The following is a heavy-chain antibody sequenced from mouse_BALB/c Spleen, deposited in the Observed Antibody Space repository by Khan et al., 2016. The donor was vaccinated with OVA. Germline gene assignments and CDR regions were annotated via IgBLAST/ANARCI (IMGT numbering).Heavy chain of an antibody. CDR1: GHTFTSYY. V-gene: IGHV1S81*02. CDR3: TRSAYGDPFAY. Sequence: QVQLQQPGAELVKPGTSVKLSCKASGHTFTSYYMYWVKKRPGQGLEWIGGINPSNGETIFNEKFKSKATLTVDKSSSTAYMQLNSLTSEDSAVYYCTRSAYGDPFAYWGQGTLVTVSA. J-gene: IGHJ3*01. CDR2: INPSNGET. D-gene: IGHD2-13*01.